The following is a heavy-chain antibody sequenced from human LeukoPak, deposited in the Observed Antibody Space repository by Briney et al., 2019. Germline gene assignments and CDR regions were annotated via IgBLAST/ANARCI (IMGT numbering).Heavy chain of an antibody. CDR3: ARVAAGYSVNYFDY. V-gene: IGHV3-48*02. CDR2: ISTGSSTT. D-gene: IGHD4-23*01. CDR1: EFAFSTYN. Sequence: GGSLRLSCAASEFAFSTYNKNWVRQAPGKGLEWVSYISTGSSTTYYADSVKGRFTISRDNVENSLYLQMNSLRDEDTAVYYCARVAAGYSVNYFDYWGQGTLVTVSS. J-gene: IGHJ4*02.